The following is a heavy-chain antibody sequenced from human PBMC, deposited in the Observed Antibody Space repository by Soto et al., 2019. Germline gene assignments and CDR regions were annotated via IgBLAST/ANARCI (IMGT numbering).Heavy chain of an antibody. V-gene: IGHV1-58*01. CDR2: IAVGSGYT. CDR3: AADATAWQQMVPSDY. J-gene: IGHJ4*02. CDR1: GFTFTSSA. D-gene: IGHD2-8*01. Sequence: GASVKVSCKASGFTFTSSAFQWVRQARGQRLEVIGWIAVGSGYTKYAQSLQDRVNLTRDMSTATTYMELSRLTSEDTAIYYCAADATAWQQMVPSDYWGQGTLVTVSS.